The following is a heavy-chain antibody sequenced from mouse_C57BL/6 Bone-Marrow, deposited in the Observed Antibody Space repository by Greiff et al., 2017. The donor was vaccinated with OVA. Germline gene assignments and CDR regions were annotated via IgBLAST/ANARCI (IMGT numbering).Heavy chain of an antibody. D-gene: IGHD2-3*01. CDR1: GYTFTNYW. CDR2: IYPGGGYT. CDR3: ARGYDYIDY. V-gene: IGHV1-63*01. J-gene: IGHJ2*01. Sequence: QVQLKESGAELVRPGTSVKMSCKASGYTFTNYWIGWAKQRPGHGLEWIGDIYPGGGYTNYNEKFKGKATLTAAASSSCSYVQFSSLTSEDSAIYYCARGYDYIDYWGQGTTLTVSS.